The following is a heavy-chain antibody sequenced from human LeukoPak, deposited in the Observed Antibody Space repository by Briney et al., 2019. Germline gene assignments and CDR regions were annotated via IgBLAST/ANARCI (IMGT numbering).Heavy chain of an antibody. CDR1: GFTFSSYS. Sequence: GGSLRLSCAASGFTFSSYSMNWVRQAPGKGLEWVSSISSSSSYIYYADSVKGRFTISRDNAKNSLYLQMNSLRADDTAVYYCARDTLGEGEDANYAVYYFDYWGQGTVVTVSS. V-gene: IGHV3-21*01. CDR2: ISSSSSYI. J-gene: IGHJ4*02. D-gene: IGHD4/OR15-4a*01. CDR3: ARDTLGEGEDANYAVYYFDY.